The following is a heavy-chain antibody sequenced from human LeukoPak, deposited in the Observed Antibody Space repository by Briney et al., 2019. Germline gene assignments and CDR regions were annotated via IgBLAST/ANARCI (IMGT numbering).Heavy chain of an antibody. CDR1: GFTFSSYW. V-gene: IGHV3-7*01. D-gene: IGHD4-17*01. Sequence: PGGSLRLSCAASGFTFSSYWMSWVPQAPGKGLEWVANIKQDGSEKYYVDSVKGRFTISRENAKNSLYLQMNSLRAEDTAVYYCARDSTTFYGDYTLFDYWGQETLVTVSS. J-gene: IGHJ4*02. CDR3: ARDSTTFYGDYTLFDY. CDR2: IKQDGSEK.